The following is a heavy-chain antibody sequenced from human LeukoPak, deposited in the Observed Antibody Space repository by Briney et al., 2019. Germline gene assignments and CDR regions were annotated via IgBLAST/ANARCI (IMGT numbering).Heavy chain of an antibody. CDR3: ARLEAVAETFDY. V-gene: IGHV4-39*02. CDR1: GGSIRSSSHY. D-gene: IGHD6-19*01. Sequence: ASETLSLTCTVSGGSIRSSSHYWGWVRQPPGKGLEWIGSIYYSGSTYYNPSLKSRVTISADTSKSHFSLKLTSVTAADTAVYYCARLEAVAETFDYWGQGTLLTVSS. CDR2: IYYSGST. J-gene: IGHJ4*02.